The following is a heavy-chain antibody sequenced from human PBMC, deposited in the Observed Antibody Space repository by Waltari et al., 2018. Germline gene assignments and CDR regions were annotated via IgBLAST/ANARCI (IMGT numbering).Heavy chain of an antibody. D-gene: IGHD4-4*01. Sequence: QVHLQESRPGRLKPSETLSLTRTVPGGFVTNLHWSWIRRPAGKGLEWIGRVFSSGSTNYNSYLKSRVTMSVDTSKNQISLKWTSVTAADTGIYYCARGRGLQGFNFYYDMDVWGKGSAVTVSS. CDR3: ARGRGLQGFNFYYDMDV. J-gene: IGHJ6*03. CDR1: GGFVTNLH. CDR2: VFSSGST. V-gene: IGHV4-4*07.